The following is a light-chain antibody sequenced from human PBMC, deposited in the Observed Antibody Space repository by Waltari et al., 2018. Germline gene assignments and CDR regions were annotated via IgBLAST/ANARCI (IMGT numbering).Light chain of an antibody. J-gene: IGLJ2*01. V-gene: IGLV2-14*03. CDR1: SSDIGPYNY. CDR3: SSYTTTSSLLVV. Sequence: QSALTQPASVSGSPGQSITISCTGPSSDIGPYNYVSWYQHHPGKTPKLMIFDVNNRPSGVSNRFSGSKSGNTASLTISGLQAEDEADYYCSSYTTTSSLLVVFGGGTKLTVL. CDR2: DVN.